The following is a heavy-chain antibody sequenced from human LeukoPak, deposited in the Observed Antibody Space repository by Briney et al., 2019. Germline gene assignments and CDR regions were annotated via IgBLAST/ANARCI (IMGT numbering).Heavy chain of an antibody. J-gene: IGHJ5*02. D-gene: IGHD6-13*01. CDR1: GFTFSSYW. V-gene: IGHV3-74*01. Sequence: PGGSLRLSCAASGFTFSSYWMHWVRQAPGKGLGWVSRINSDGSSTSYADSVKGRFTISRDNAKNTLYLQMNSLRAEDTAVYYCARDGYSSSWVNWFDPWGQGTLVTVSS. CDR3: ARDGYSSSWVNWFDP. CDR2: INSDGSST.